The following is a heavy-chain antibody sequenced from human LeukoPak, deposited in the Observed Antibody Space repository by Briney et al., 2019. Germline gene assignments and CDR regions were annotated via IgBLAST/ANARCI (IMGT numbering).Heavy chain of an antibody. Sequence: GRSLRLSCAASGFTFSSYGMHWVRQAPGKGLEWVAVISYDGSNKYYADSVKGRFTISRDNSKNTLYLQMNGLRAEDTAVYYCAKDFDSSGYYLDYWGQGTLVTVSS. CDR1: GFTFSSYG. CDR3: AKDFDSSGYYLDY. V-gene: IGHV3-30*18. J-gene: IGHJ4*02. CDR2: ISYDGSNK. D-gene: IGHD3-22*01.